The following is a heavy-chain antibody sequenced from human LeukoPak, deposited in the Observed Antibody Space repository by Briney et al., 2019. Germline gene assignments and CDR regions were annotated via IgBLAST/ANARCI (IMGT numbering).Heavy chain of an antibody. CDR2: ISPDGSTT. CDR3: TRDFDFSSAI. J-gene: IGHJ4*02. CDR1: GFTFSSYW. D-gene: IGHD3-3*01. Sequence: PGWSLRLSCAASGFTFSSYWMHWVRQAPGKGLVWVSRISPDGSTTGHAASVKGRFTTTRDNAKNTLLLQMNSLRAEATTVYYCTRDFDFSSAIWGQGTLVTVSS. V-gene: IGHV3-74*01.